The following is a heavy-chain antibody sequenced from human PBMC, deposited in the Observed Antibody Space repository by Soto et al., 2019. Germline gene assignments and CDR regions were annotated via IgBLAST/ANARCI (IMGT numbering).Heavy chain of an antibody. D-gene: IGHD2-15*01. CDR1: GFSFSTYN. V-gene: IGHV3-48*02. J-gene: IGHJ5*01. CDR3: ARDRCYDGTCYSASDS. CDR2: ISTTSFTI. Sequence: PVGSLRLSCAASGFSFSTYNMDWVRQAPGKGPEWIAYISTTSFTIYYADSVKGRFTISRDNDRNSLYLEMNSLRDEDTAVYYCARDRCYDGTCYSASDSWGQGTLVTVYS.